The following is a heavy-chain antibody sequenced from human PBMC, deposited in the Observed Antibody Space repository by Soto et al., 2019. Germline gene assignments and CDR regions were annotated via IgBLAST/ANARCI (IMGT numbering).Heavy chain of an antibody. D-gene: IGHD4-17*01. J-gene: IGHJ3*02. Sequence: PGGSLSLSCAASGFTFDDYAMHWVRQAPGKGLEWVSGISWNSGSIGYADSVKGRFTISRDNAKNSLYLQMNSLRAEDTALYYCAKGGDYRFSAFDIWGQGTMVTVSS. CDR2: ISWNSGSI. CDR3: AKGGDYRFSAFDI. V-gene: IGHV3-9*01. CDR1: GFTFDDYA.